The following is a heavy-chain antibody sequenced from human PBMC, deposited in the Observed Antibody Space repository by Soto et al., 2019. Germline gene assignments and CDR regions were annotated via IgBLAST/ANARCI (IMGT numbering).Heavy chain of an antibody. V-gene: IGHV4-30-2*01. CDR3: AREYSSSSYYYYYGMDV. J-gene: IGHJ6*02. CDR2: MYHSGNT. D-gene: IGHD6-6*01. Sequence: SETLSLTCAVSGGSITSGGYSWGWIRQPPGQGLEWIGYMYHSGNTYYNPSLKGRVTISLDHSRNQFSLRLNSVTAADTAVYYCAREYSSSSYYYYYGMDVWGQGTTVTVSS. CDR1: GGSITSGGYS.